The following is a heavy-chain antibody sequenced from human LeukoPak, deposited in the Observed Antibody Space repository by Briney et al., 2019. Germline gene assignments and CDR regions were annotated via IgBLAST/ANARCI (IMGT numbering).Heavy chain of an antibody. CDR2: IYYSGTS. V-gene: IGHV4-59*08. CDR1: GGSISGYY. Sequence: KPSETLSLTCTVSGGSISGYYWGWIRQPPGKGLEWVGYIYYSGTSNYNRSLRSRVTISVHTSKNQFSLKLSSVTAADTAVYYCARWSDDYGDYGFDYWGQGTLVTVSS. D-gene: IGHD4-17*01. J-gene: IGHJ4*02. CDR3: ARWSDDYGDYGFDY.